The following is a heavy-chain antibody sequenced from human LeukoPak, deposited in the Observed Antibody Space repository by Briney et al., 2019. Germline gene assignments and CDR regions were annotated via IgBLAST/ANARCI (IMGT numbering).Heavy chain of an antibody. Sequence: GGSLRLSCAASGFTFSSYAMHWVRQAPGKGLEWVAVISYDGSNKYYADSVKGRFTISRDNSKNTLYLQMNSLRAEDTAVYYCARARTLDYWGQGTLVTVSS. CDR2: ISYDGSNK. CDR3: ARARTLDY. J-gene: IGHJ4*02. D-gene: IGHD1-14*01. CDR1: GFTFSSYA. V-gene: IGHV3-30-3*01.